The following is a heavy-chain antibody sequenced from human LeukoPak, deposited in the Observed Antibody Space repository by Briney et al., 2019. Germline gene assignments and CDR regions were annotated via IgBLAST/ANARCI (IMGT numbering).Heavy chain of an antibody. Sequence: ASVKVSCKVSGYTLTELSMFWVRQAPGRGLEWMGSFDPEDGKTVYAQKFQGRVTMTEDTSTDTAYMELSSLRSEDTAVYYCATGYLVTAGLMDVWGQGTTVTVSS. CDR2: FDPEDGKT. J-gene: IGHJ6*02. CDR1: GYTLTELS. D-gene: IGHD6-13*01. CDR3: ATGYLVTAGLMDV. V-gene: IGHV1-24*01.